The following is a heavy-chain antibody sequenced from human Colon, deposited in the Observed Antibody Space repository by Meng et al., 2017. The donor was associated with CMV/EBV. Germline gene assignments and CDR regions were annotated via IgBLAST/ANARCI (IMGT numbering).Heavy chain of an antibody. Sequence: NWWSWVRQPPGKGLEWIGEIYHSGRTYYNPSLKSRVTISLDRSKNQVSLLLTSLTAADTATYYCAKEWGVAYCDRGNCYASVNAFDIWGQGTLVTVSS. CDR1: NW. V-gene: IGHV4-4*02. J-gene: IGHJ4*02. D-gene: IGHD2-21*01. CDR2: IYHSGRT. CDR3: AKEWGVAYCDRGNCYASVNAFDI.